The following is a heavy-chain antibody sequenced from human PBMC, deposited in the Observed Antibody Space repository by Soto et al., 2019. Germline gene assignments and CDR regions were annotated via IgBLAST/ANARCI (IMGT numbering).Heavy chain of an antibody. CDR2: ISTYNGNT. CDR1: GYTFTNYG. D-gene: IGHD4-17*01. CDR3: ARTTVTASYYYMDV. V-gene: IGHV1-18*01. J-gene: IGHJ6*03. Sequence: GASVKVSCKASGYTFTNYGFTWVRQAPGQGLEWLGWISTYNGNTKCAQKVQGRLTMTTDTSTGTANMELTSLRSDDTALYYCARTTVTASYYYMDVWGKGSTVTVSS.